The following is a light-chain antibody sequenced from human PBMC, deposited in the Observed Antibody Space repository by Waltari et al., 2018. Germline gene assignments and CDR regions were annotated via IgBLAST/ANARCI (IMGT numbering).Light chain of an antibody. V-gene: IGKV1-39*01. CDR2: AAT. J-gene: IGKJ4*01. Sequence: DIQMTQSPSSLSASVRDRVTLTCRSGHDIIRYLNWYQQKPGEVPKLLIYAATSLQYGVPSRFSGSGFGTDFTLTISSLQPEDFATYFCQQSYSTPTFGGGTKVEIK. CDR1: HDIIRY. CDR3: QQSYSTPT.